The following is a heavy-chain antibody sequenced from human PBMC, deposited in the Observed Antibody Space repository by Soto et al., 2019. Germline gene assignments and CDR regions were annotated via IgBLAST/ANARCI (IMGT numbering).Heavy chain of an antibody. D-gene: IGHD3-22*01. CDR2: FDPEDGET. CDR3: ATAYDSSGYFDY. J-gene: IGHJ4*02. V-gene: IGHV1-24*01. CDR1: GYTLTELS. Sequence: ASVKVSCKVSGYTLTELSMHWVRQAPGKGLEWMGGFDPEDGETIYAQKFQGRVTMTEDTSTDTAYMELSSLRSEDTAVYYCATAYDSSGYFDYWGQGTLVTVS.